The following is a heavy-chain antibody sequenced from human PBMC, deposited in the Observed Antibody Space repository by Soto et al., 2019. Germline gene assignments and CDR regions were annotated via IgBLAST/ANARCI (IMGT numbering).Heavy chain of an antibody. V-gene: IGHV3-30-3*01. CDR1: GFTFSTYA. CDR3: GRDLSSVSDADY. D-gene: IGHD6-13*01. Sequence: QVQLVESGGGVVQPGRSLRLSCVASGFTFSTYAMHWFRQAPGKGLEWVAVMSSDGSNQIYADSVKGRFTISRDNSKNTLFLQMNSLRADDTAVYYCGRDLSSVSDADYWGQGTLVTVCS. CDR2: MSSDGSNQ. J-gene: IGHJ4*02.